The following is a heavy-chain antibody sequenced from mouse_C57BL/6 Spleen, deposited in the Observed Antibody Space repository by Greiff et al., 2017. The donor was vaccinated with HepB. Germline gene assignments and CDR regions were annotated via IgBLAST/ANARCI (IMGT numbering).Heavy chain of an antibody. CDR1: GYAFTNYL. V-gene: IGHV1-54*01. CDR3: ARDYDYDKGPAWFAY. CDR2: INPGSGGT. D-gene: IGHD2-4*01. Sequence: VQLQQSGAELVRPGTSVKVSCKASGYAFTNYLIEWVKQRPGQGLEWIGVINPGSGGTNYNEKFKGKATLTADKSSSTAYMQLSSLTSEDSAVYFCARDYDYDKGPAWFAYWGQGTLVTVSA. J-gene: IGHJ3*01.